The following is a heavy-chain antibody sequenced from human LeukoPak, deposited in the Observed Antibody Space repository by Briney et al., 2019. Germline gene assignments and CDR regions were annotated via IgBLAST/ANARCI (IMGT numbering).Heavy chain of an antibody. J-gene: IGHJ4*02. D-gene: IGHD6-13*01. CDR2: IKQGGSEK. Sequence: GGSLRLSCAASGFTFSSYWMSWVRQAPGKGLEWVANIKQGGSEKYYVDSVKGRFTISRDNAKNSLYLQMNSLRAEDTAVYYCAIGRGGQQLGDFWGQGTLVIVSS. CDR3: AIGRGGQQLGDF. V-gene: IGHV3-7*01. CDR1: GFTFSSYW.